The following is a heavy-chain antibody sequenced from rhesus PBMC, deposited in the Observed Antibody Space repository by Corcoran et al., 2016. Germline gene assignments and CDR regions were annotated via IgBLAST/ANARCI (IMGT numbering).Heavy chain of an antibody. D-gene: IGHD6-25*01. CDR2: INGSSGST. CDR3: ARGQAAAGGY. V-gene: IGHV4-147*01. CDR1: GYSISSNY. Sequence: QVQLQESGPGLVKPSETLSLTCAVSGYSISSNYWSWIRQPPGKGLEWIGFINGSSGSTYYNPSLKVRVTISIDTSKNQFSLKLSAVTAADTAVYYCARGQAAAGGYWGQGVLVTVSS. J-gene: IGHJ4*01.